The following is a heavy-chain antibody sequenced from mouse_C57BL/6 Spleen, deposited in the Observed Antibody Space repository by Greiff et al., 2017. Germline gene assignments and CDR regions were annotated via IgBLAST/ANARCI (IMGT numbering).Heavy chain of an antibody. CDR1: GFTFSDYG. V-gene: IGHV5-17*01. CDR3: ARDYYGSSYGYFDY. D-gene: IGHD1-1*01. Sequence: EVNLVESGGGLVKPGGSLKLSCAASGFTFSDYGMHWVRQAPEKGLEWVAYISSGSSTIYYADTVKGRFTISRDNAKSTLFLQMTSLRSEDTAMYYCARDYYGSSYGYFDYWGQGTTLTVSS. CDR2: ISSGSSTI. J-gene: IGHJ2*01.